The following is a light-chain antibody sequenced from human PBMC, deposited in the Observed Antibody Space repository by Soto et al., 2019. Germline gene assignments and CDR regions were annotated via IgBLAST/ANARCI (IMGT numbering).Light chain of an antibody. Sequence: QSVLTQPPSVSGAPGQRVTISCTGSSSNIGAGYDGHWYQQLPGTAPKLLIYGNSNRPSRVPDRFSGSKSGTSASLAITGLQAEDEADYYCQSYDSSLSGSVFGGGTKVTVL. CDR2: GNS. V-gene: IGLV1-40*01. CDR1: SSNIGAGYD. J-gene: IGLJ2*01. CDR3: QSYDSSLSGSV.